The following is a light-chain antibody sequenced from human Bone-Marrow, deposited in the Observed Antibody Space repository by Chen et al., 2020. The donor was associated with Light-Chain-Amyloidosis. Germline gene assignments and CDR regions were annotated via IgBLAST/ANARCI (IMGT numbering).Light chain of an antibody. CDR2: GSS. V-gene: IGKV3-20*01. CDR1: QTISCNY. CDR3: QQYGTSPLT. Sequence: EIVLTQSPGTLSLSPGEGANLSCRASQTISCNYLTWYQQKFGQAPRLLIYGSSSRATGIPDRFTASGSGTDFTLTINRLEPEDFAMYYCQQYGTSPLTFGGGTKVEIK. J-gene: IGKJ4*01.